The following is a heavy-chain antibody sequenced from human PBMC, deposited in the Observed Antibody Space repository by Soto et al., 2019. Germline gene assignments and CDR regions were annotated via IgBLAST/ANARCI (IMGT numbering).Heavy chain of an antibody. CDR3: ARGDYGTGGYPFPYFDY. Sequence: HEHLVQSGAEVKRPGASLKVSCKASGYSFTGYYIHWVRQAPGQGLEWMGWINPDSGATNYAQNFQGRATLPSDTSISTASMDLTSLTSDDTAVYYCARGDYGTGGYPFPYFDYWDQGTLVIVSS. J-gene: IGHJ4*02. CDR2: INPDSGAT. D-gene: IGHD2-8*02. V-gene: IGHV1-2*02. CDR1: GYSFTGYY.